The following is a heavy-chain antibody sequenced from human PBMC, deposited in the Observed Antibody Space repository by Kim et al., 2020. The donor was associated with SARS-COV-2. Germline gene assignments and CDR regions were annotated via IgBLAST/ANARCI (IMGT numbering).Heavy chain of an antibody. CDR3: ASEPEFDP. V-gene: IGHV4-39*07. CDR1: GGSISSSSYY. Sequence: SETLSLTCTVSGGSISSSSYYWGWIRQPPGKGLEWIGSIYYSGSTYYNPSLKSRVTISVDTSKNQFSLKLSSVTAADTAVYYCASEPEFDPWGQGTLVTVSS. CDR2: IYYSGST. J-gene: IGHJ5*02.